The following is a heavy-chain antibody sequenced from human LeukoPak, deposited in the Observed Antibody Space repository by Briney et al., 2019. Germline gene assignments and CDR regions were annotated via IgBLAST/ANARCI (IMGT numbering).Heavy chain of an antibody. J-gene: IGHJ3*02. CDR3: ARLRHDAFDI. V-gene: IGHV6-1*01. CDR1: GDSFSSNSAA. Sequence: SHTLSLTCALSGDSFSSNSAAWNWTRQSPSRGLEWLGRTYYRSKWYNEYAVSVKSRITINPDTSKNQFSLQLNSVTPEDTAVYYCARLRHDAFDIWGQGTLVTVSS. CDR2: TYYRSKWYN.